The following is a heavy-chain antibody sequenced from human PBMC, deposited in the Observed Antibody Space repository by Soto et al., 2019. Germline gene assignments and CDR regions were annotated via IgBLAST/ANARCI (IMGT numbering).Heavy chain of an antibody. J-gene: IGHJ6*02. D-gene: IGHD3-3*01. V-gene: IGHV4-59*01. CDR3: ARGGDYDFRRQQVPPIDV. CDR2: LYYTGST. CDR1: GDSISNFY. Sequence: SETLSLTCTVSGDSISNFYWSWIRQSPGKRLEWIGYLYYTGSTNYNPSLKSRVTISVDTSKNQFTLKLSSVTATDTAVYYCARGGDYDFRRQQVPPIDVWGQGTTVTVS.